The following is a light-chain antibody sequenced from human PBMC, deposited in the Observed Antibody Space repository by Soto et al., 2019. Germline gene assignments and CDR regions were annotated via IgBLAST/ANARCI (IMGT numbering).Light chain of an antibody. J-gene: IGKJ1*01. CDR2: WAS. CDR1: QSVLYSSNNKNY. CDR3: QQYYSTPRWT. V-gene: IGKV4-1*01. Sequence: DIVMTQSPDSLAVSLGERATINCKSSQSVLYSSNNKNYLAWYQQKPGQPPKLLIYWASTRESGVPDRFSGRGSGTDFTLTISRLQAVDVAVYYCQQYYSTPRWTFGQGTKVEIK.